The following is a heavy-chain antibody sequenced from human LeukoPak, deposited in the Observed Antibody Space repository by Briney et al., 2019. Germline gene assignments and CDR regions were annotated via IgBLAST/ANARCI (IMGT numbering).Heavy chain of an antibody. CDR1: GGTFSSYA. V-gene: IGHV1-69*05. J-gene: IGHJ4*02. D-gene: IGHD3-22*01. Sequence: ASVKVSCKASGGTFSSYAISWVRQAPGQGLEWMGGIIPIFGTANYAQKFQGRVTITRDTSASTAYMELSSLRSEDTAVYYCAREDAYDSSGYYFLDYWGQGTLVTVSS. CDR2: IIPIFGTA. CDR3: AREDAYDSSGYYFLDY.